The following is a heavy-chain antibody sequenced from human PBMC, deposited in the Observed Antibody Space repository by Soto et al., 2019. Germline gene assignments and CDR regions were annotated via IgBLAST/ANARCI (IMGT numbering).Heavy chain of an antibody. CDR3: TRASSLDFDF. V-gene: IGHV3-49*04. Sequence: GWSLRLSCTTSGFTFGDYALSWVRQAPGKGLEWVGFIRRNAYGGTTDYAASVKGRFTISRDDSKSIAYLQMNSLRTEDTALYYCTRASSLDFDFWGQGTMVTVHS. CDR2: IRRNAYGGTT. CDR1: GFTFGDYA. D-gene: IGHD3-16*01. J-gene: IGHJ4*02.